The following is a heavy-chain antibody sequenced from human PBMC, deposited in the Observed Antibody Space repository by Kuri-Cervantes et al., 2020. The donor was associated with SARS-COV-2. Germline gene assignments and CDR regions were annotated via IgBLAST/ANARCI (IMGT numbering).Heavy chain of an antibody. Sequence: ASVKVSCKTSGYTFTSYDITWVRQATGQGLEWMGWMNPNSGYTGYAQKFQGRVTLTRNTSISTAYMELNSLTSEDTAVYYCATEVGDYYYYMDVWGKGTTVTVSS. D-gene: IGHD1-26*01. CDR2: MNPNSGYT. CDR1: GYTFTSYD. J-gene: IGHJ6*03. CDR3: ATEVGDYYYYMDV. V-gene: IGHV1-8*03.